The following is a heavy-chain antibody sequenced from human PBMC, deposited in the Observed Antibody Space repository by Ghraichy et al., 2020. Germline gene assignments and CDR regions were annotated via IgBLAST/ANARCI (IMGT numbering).Heavy chain of an antibody. CDR3: ARDSLHVDTAMTHYGMDV. V-gene: IGHV4-34*01. CDR2: INHSGST. D-gene: IGHD5-18*01. J-gene: IGHJ6*02. CDR1: GGSFSGYY. Sequence: SETLSLTCAVYGGSFSGYYWSWIRQPPGKGLEWIGEINHSGSTNYNPSLKSRVTISVDTSKNQFSLKLSSVTAADTAVYYCARDSLHVDTAMTHYGMDVWGQGTTVTVSS.